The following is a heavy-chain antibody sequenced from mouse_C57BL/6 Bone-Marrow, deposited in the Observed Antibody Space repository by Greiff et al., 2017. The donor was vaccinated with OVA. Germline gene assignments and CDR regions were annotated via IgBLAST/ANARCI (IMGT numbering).Heavy chain of an antibody. Sequence: DVQLQESGGGLVKPGGSLKLSCAASGFTFSDYGMHWVRQAPEKGLEWVAYISSGSSTIYYADTVKGRFTISRDNAKNTLFLQMTRLRSEDTAMYYCAREIYYDYDGPWFAYWGQGTLVTVSA. CDR1: GFTFSDYG. J-gene: IGHJ3*01. V-gene: IGHV5-17*01. CDR3: AREIYYDYDGPWFAY. CDR2: ISSGSSTI. D-gene: IGHD2-4*01.